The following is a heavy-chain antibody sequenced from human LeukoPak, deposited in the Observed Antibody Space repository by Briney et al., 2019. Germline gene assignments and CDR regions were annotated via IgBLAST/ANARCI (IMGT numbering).Heavy chain of an antibody. V-gene: IGHV3-11*01. D-gene: IGHD6-6*01. CDR3: AKDRFLGQLVDY. Sequence: GSLRLSCAASGFTFSDYYMSWIRPAPGKGLEWVSYISSSGSTIYYADSVKGRFTISRENAKNSLYLQMNSLRAEDTAVYYCAKDRFLGQLVDYWGQGTLVTVSS. J-gene: IGHJ4*02. CDR2: ISSSGSTI. CDR1: GFTFSDYY.